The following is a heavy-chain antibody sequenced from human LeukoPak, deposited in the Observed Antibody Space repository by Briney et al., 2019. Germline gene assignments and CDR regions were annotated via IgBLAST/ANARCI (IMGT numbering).Heavy chain of an antibody. CDR3: ARVWMRRWFDP. Sequence: GASVKVSCKASGYTFTSYDINWVRQATGQGLEWMGWMNPNSGNIGYAQKFQGRVTITSNTSISTAYMELSSLRSEDTAVYYCARVWMRRWFDPWGQGTLVTVSS. J-gene: IGHJ5*02. CDR2: MNPNSGNI. CDR1: GYTFTSYD. D-gene: IGHD2-2*03. V-gene: IGHV1-8*03.